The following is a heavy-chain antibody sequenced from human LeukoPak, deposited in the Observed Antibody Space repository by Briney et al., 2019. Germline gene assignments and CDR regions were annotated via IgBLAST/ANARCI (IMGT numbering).Heavy chain of an antibody. J-gene: IGHJ3*02. Sequence: RGSLRLSCAASGFTFSTYAMSRVPQAPGKGLEWVSAISGTGGSTYYADSVNGRCTISRDNSKNTLYLQMNSLRAEDTAVYYCARDRDSDSWYGPFDIWGQGAMVTVSS. D-gene: IGHD6-13*01. CDR1: GFTFSTYA. CDR3: ARDRDSDSWYGPFDI. CDR2: ISGTGGST. V-gene: IGHV3-23*01.